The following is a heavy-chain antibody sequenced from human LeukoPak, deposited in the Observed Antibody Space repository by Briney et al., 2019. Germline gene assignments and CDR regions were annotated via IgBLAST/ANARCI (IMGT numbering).Heavy chain of an antibody. D-gene: IGHD1-26*01. CDR3: ATSIPNSYSFDY. V-gene: IGHV3-72*01. Sequence: GGSLRLSCAASGFTFSDHYMDWVRQAPGKGLEWVGRTRNKANSYTTEYAASVKGRFTISRDDSKNSLYLQMDSLKTEDTAVYYCATSIPNSYSFDYWGQGTLVTVSS. J-gene: IGHJ4*02. CDR2: TRNKANSYTT. CDR1: GFTFSDHY.